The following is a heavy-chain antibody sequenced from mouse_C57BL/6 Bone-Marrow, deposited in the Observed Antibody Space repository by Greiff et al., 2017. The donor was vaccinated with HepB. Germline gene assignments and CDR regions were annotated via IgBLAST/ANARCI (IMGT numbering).Heavy chain of an antibody. CDR2: ISYSGST. CDR3: ARGEGYAGFAY. D-gene: IGHD2-2*01. Sequence: EVQLVESGPGMVKPSQSLSLTCTVTGYSITSGYNWHWIRHFPGNKLEWMGYISYSGSTNYNPSLKSRISITHDTSKNHFFLKLNSVTTEDTATYYCARGEGYAGFAYWGQGTLVTVSA. V-gene: IGHV3-1*01. CDR1: GYSITSGYN. J-gene: IGHJ3*01.